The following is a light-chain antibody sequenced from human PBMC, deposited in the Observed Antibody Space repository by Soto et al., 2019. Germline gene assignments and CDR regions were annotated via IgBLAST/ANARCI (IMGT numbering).Light chain of an antibody. CDR3: ISFTNSHIYV. CDR2: EVS. J-gene: IGLJ1*01. CDR1: SNDVGSYDF. V-gene: IGLV2-14*01. Sequence: QLVLTQPASVSGSPGQSITISCTGTSNDVGSYDFVSWYQQHPDKAPRLMIYEVSNRPSGVSDRFSGSKSGNTAPLTISGLQAEDEADYYCISFTNSHIYVFGTGTKLTVL.